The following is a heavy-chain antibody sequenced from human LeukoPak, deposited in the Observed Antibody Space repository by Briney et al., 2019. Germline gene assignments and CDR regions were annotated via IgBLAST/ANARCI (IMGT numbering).Heavy chain of an antibody. CDR3: ARLLRLLNWFDP. CDR1: GGSISSNNW. Sequence: PSETLSLTCGVSGGSISSNNWWSWVRQPPGQGLEWIGEIYHSGSANYNPSLKSRVTISVDTSKNQFSLKLSSVTAADTAVYYCARLLRLLNWFDPWGQGTLVTVSS. CDR2: IYHSGSA. V-gene: IGHV4-4*02. J-gene: IGHJ5*02. D-gene: IGHD2/OR15-2a*01.